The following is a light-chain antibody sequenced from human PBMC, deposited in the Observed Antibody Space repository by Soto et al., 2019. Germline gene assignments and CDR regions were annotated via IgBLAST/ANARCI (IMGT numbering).Light chain of an antibody. Sequence: QSVLTQPPSVSGAPGQRVTISCTGSSSNIGAGYDVHWYQQLPGTAPKLLIYGNSNRPSGVPDRFSGSKSGTSASLAITGLQAEDEADYYCLSYDSSLCGSEFGGGTKLTVL. J-gene: IGLJ3*02. CDR1: SSNIGAGYD. V-gene: IGLV1-40*01. CDR3: LSYDSSLCGSE. CDR2: GNS.